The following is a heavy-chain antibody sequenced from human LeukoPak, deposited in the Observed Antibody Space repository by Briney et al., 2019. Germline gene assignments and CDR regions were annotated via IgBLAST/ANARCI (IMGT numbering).Heavy chain of an antibody. J-gene: IGHJ4*02. CDR1: GFTFSSYW. Sequence: WGSLRLSCAASGFTFSSYWMSWVRQAPGKGLECVANIKQDGSEKYYVDSVKGRFTISRDNAKNSLYLQMNSLRAEDTAVYYCARELVYSSSWYYFDYWGQGTLVTVPS. V-gene: IGHV3-7*01. CDR2: IKQDGSEK. CDR3: ARELVYSSSWYYFDY. D-gene: IGHD6-13*01.